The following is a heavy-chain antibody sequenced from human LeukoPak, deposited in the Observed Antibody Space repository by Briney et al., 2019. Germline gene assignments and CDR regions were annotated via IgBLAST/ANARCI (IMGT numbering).Heavy chain of an antibody. J-gene: IGHJ4*02. D-gene: IGHD3-9*01. Sequence: GGSLRLSCAASGFTFSSYGMHWVRQAPGKGLEWVAFIRYDGSNKYYADSVKGRFTISRDNAKNSLYLQMNSLRAEDTALYYCAKDFRTRSGYVPLNYFDYWGQGTLVTVSS. V-gene: IGHV3-30*02. CDR3: AKDFRTRSGYVPLNYFDY. CDR1: GFTFSSYG. CDR2: IRYDGSNK.